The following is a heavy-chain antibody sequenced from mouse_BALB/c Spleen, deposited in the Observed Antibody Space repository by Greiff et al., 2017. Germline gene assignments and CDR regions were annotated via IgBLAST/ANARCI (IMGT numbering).Heavy chain of an antibody. CDR3: ARNRYYEDYCDY. V-gene: IGHV2-2*02. J-gene: IGHJ2*01. D-gene: IGHD1-1*01. CDR1: GFSLTSYG. Sequence: VKLMESGPGLVQPSQSLSITCTVSGFSLTSYGVHWVRQSPGKGLAWLRVIWSGGSTDYNAAFISRLSISKDNSKSQVFFKMNSLQANDTAIYYCARNRYYEDYCDYGGQGTTLTVSS. CDR2: IWSGGST.